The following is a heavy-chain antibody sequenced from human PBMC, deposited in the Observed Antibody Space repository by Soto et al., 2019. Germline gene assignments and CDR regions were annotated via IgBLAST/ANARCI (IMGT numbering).Heavy chain of an antibody. CDR2: IYYSGST. V-gene: IGHV4-39*01. Sequence: QLQLQESGPGLVKPSETLSLTCTVSGGSISSSSYYWGWIRQPPGKGLEWIGSIYYSGSTYYNPSLKSRVTISVDTSKNQFSLKLSSVTAADTAVYYCARHLPRYCTNGVCYTQWFDPWGQGTLVTVSS. D-gene: IGHD2-8*01. J-gene: IGHJ5*02. CDR3: ARHLPRYCTNGVCYTQWFDP. CDR1: GGSISSSSYY.